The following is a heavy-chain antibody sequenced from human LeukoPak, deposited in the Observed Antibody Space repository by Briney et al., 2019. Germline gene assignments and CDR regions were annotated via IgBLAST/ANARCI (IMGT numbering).Heavy chain of an antibody. CDR2: IYYTGNT. Sequence: TSETLSLTCTVSGGSMNSYYWSWIRQPPGKGLEWIAYIYYTGNTNYNPSLKSRVTISSDTSKNQFSLKLSSVTAADTALYYCARSLKSLTVVSDTWGQGTMVTVSS. J-gene: IGHJ3*01. V-gene: IGHV4-59*01. CDR3: ARSLKSLTVVSDT. CDR1: GGSMNSYY. D-gene: IGHD3-10*01.